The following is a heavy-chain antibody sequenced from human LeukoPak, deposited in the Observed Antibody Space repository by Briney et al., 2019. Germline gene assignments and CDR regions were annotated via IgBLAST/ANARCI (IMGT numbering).Heavy chain of an antibody. CDR3: ARAHGVYYGSGSYYKTRFAY. J-gene: IGHJ4*02. D-gene: IGHD3-10*01. CDR2: INHSGST. CDR1: GGSFSGYY. V-gene: IGHV4-34*01. Sequence: PSETLSLTCAVYGGSFSGYYWSWIRQPPGKGLEWIGEINHSGSTNYNPSLKSRVTISVDTSKNQFSLKLSSVTAADTAVHYCARAHGVYYGSGSYYKTRFAYWGQGTLVTVSS.